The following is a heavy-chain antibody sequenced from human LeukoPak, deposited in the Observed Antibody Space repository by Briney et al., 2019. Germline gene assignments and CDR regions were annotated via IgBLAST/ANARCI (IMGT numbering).Heavy chain of an antibody. CDR3: AIDGDSSGYFDY. J-gene: IGHJ4*02. V-gene: IGHV4-38-2*02. CDR2: IYHSGST. CDR1: GYSISSGYY. Sequence: SETLSLTCTVSGYSISSGYYWGWIRQPPGKGLEWIGSIYHSGSTYYNPSLKSRVTISVDTSKNQFSLKLSSVTAADTAVYYCAIDGDSSGYFDYWGQGTLVTVSS. D-gene: IGHD3-22*01.